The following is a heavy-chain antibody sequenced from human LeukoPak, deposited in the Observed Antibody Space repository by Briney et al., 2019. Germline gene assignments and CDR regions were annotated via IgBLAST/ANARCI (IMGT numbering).Heavy chain of an antibody. CDR1: GYTFTSYD. V-gene: IGHV1-8*01. CDR3: ARSSGWYLGNYYYYYGMDV. J-gene: IGHJ6*02. CDR2: MNPNSGNT. Sequence: ASVKVSCKASGYTFTSYDINWVRQAAGQGLEGMGWMNPNSGNTVYAQKFQGRVTMTRNTSISTAYMELSSLRSEGTAVYYCARSSGWYLGNYYYYYGMDVWGQGTTVTVSS. D-gene: IGHD6-19*01.